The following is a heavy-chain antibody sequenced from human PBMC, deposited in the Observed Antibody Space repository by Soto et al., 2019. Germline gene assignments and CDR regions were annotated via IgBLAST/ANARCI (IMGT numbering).Heavy chain of an antibody. CDR2: INAGNGNT. CDR1: GYTFTSYA. CDR3: ARDPYCSSTSCYFPWFDP. V-gene: IGHV1-3*01. D-gene: IGHD2-2*01. Sequence: GASMKVSCKASGYTFTSYAMHWVRQAPGQRLEWMGWINAGNGNTKYSQKFQGRVTITRDTSASTAYMELSSLRSEDTAVYYCARDPYCSSTSCYFPWFDPWGQGTLVTVSS. J-gene: IGHJ5*02.